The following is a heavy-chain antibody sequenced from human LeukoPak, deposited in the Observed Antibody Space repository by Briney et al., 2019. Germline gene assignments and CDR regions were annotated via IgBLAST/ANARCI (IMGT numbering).Heavy chain of an antibody. Sequence: GGSLRLSCAASGFTFSSYSMNWVRQAPGKGLEWVSSISSSSSYIYYADSVKGRFTISRGNAKNSLYLQMNSLRAEDTAVYYCARDRSPYSSGWYFDYWGQGTLVTVSS. D-gene: IGHD6-19*01. CDR3: ARDRSPYSSGWYFDY. V-gene: IGHV3-21*01. CDR1: GFTFSSYS. J-gene: IGHJ4*02. CDR2: ISSSSSYI.